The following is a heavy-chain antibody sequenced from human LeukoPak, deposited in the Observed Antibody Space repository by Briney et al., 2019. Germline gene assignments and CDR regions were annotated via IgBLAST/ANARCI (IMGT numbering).Heavy chain of an antibody. V-gene: IGHV1-18*04. Sequence: SVKVSCKASGYTFTSYGISWVRQAPGRGPEWMGWISPYNGDTNYAQRLQGRVTMTTDTSTSTAYMELRSLRSDDTAVYYCARDIGYCSGGTCSPYCDYWGQGTLVTVSS. CDR3: ARDIGYCSGGTCSPYCDY. D-gene: IGHD2-15*01. CDR2: ISPYNGDT. CDR1: GYTFTSYG. J-gene: IGHJ4*02.